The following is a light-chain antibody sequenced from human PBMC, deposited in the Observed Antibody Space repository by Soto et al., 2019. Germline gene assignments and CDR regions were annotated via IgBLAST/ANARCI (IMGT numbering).Light chain of an antibody. CDR3: QQANSFPLT. Sequence: DIQMTQSPPSLSVSVGDRVTITCQASQDISNYLHWFQQKPGKAPQLLIFDVSNLQTGVPSRFSGGGSGTDFALTISSLEPEDIATYYCQQANSFPLTFGGGTKVEIK. CDR1: QDISNY. CDR2: DVS. J-gene: IGKJ4*01. V-gene: IGKV1-33*01.